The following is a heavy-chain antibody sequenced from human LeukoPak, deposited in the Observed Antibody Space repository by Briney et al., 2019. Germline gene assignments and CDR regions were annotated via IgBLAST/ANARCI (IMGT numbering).Heavy chain of an antibody. D-gene: IGHD1-1*01. CDR3: ARAYNWNDGGSWFDP. CDR2: ISGSGGST. Sequence: PGGSLRLSCAASGFTFSSYAMSWVRQAPGKGLEWVSAISGSGGSTYYADSVKGRFTISRDNSKNTLYLQMNSLRAEDTAVYYCARAYNWNDGGSWFDPWGQGTLVTVSS. CDR1: GFTFSSYA. J-gene: IGHJ5*02. V-gene: IGHV3-23*01.